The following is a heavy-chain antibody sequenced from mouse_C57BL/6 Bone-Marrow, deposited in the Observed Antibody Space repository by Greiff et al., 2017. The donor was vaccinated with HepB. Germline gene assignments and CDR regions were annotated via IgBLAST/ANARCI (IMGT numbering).Heavy chain of an antibody. J-gene: IGHJ2*01. Sequence: QVQLKQPGAELVKPGASVKLSCKASGYTFTSYWMHWVKQRPGQGLEWIGMIHPNSGITNYNEKFKSKATLTVDKSSSTAYTHLSSLTSEDSAVYYCARESGVWGKGTTLTVSS. CDR3: ARESGV. CDR2: IHPNSGIT. CDR1: GYTFTSYW. V-gene: IGHV1-64*01.